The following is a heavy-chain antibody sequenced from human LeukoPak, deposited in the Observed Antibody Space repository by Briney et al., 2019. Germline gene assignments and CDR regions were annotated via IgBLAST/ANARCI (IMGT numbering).Heavy chain of an antibody. CDR2: VFYNGAT. CDR3: ARVYQLLPIDY. V-gene: IGHV4-39*07. Sequence: PSETLSLTCIVSGGSISSSIYYWAWVRQPPGKGLEWIGTVFYNGATQYSPSLRSRVTISVDTSKNQFSLKLSSVTAADTAVYYCARVYQLLPIDYWGQGTLVTVSS. CDR1: GGSISSSIYY. D-gene: IGHD2-2*01. J-gene: IGHJ4*02.